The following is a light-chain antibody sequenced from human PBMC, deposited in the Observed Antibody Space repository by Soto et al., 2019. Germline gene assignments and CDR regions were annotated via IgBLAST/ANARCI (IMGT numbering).Light chain of an antibody. CDR3: QQYNNWPRT. V-gene: IGKV3-15*01. Sequence: EIVMTPSPDTLSVSPGAGATLSCMFSQSIRSNLAWYQQRPGQAPRLLMYGASTRADGIPARFTGSGSGTEFTLTISSLQSEDFAVYYCQQYNNWPRTFGQGTKVDIK. J-gene: IGKJ1*01. CDR2: GAS. CDR1: QSIRSN.